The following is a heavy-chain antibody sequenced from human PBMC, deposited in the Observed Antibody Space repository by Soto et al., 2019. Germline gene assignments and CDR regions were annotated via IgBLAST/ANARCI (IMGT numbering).Heavy chain of an antibody. J-gene: IGHJ6*02. CDR3: TTSSGSHYYYALDV. V-gene: IGHV3-15*07. CDR2: IKSKTDGGTI. CDR1: GFTISNAW. D-gene: IGHD3-22*01. Sequence: GGSLRLSCAASGFTISNAWMSWVRQAPGKGLEWVGRIKSKTDGGTIDFAAPVKGRFTISRDDSKNTLDLQMNSLKTEDTAVYYCTTSSGSHYYYALDVWGQGTTVTVSS.